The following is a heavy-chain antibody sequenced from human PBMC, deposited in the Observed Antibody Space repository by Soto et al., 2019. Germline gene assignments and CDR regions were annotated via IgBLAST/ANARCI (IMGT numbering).Heavy chain of an antibody. J-gene: IGHJ3*02. CDR3: AKAAVAVHHMIESGKWDAFDI. CDR1: GFTFSSYA. Sequence: GGSLRLSCAASGFTFSSYAMSWVRQAPGKGLEWVSAISGSGGSTYYADSVKGRFTISRDNSKNTLYLQMNSLRAEDTAVYYCAKAAVAVHHMIESGKWDAFDIWGQGTMVTVSS. D-gene: IGHD6-19*01. V-gene: IGHV3-23*01. CDR2: ISGSGGST.